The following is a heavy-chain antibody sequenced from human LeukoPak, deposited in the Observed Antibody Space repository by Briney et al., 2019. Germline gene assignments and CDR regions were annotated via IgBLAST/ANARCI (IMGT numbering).Heavy chain of an antibody. CDR3: ARQGPSNYGILTGYYQEENNWFDP. V-gene: IGHV5-51*01. Sequence: GESLKISCKGSGYSFTSYWIGWVRQMPGKGLEWMGIIYPGDSDTRYSPSFQGQVTISADKSISTAYPQWSSLKASDTAMYYCARQGPSNYGILTGYYQEENNWFDPWGQGTLVTVSS. CDR1: GYSFTSYW. D-gene: IGHD3-9*01. J-gene: IGHJ5*02. CDR2: IYPGDSDT.